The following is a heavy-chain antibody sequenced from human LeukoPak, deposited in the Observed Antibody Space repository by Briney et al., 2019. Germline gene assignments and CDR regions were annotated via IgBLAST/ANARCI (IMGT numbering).Heavy chain of an antibody. CDR1: GYTFTGYY. J-gene: IGHJ6*02. CDR3: AREYRGYQYYYYGMDV. D-gene: IGHD2-2*01. CDR2: NNPNSGGT. Sequence: ASVKVSCKASGYTFTGYYMHWVRQAPGQGLEWMGWNNPNSGGTNYAQKFQGRVTMTRDTSISTAYMELSRLRSDDTAVYYCAREYRGYQYYYYGMDVWGQGTTVTVSS. V-gene: IGHV1-2*02.